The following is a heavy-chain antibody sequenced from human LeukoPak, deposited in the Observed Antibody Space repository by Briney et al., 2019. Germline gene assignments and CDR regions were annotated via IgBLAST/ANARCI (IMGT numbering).Heavy chain of an antibody. Sequence: GGSLRLSCAASGITFSTYAMSWVRQAPGKGLEWVSAISGSGGSTYYADSVKVRFTISRDNSKSTLHLQMNSLRVDDTAVYYCAKLLRGTVVPFYDYWGQGTLVTVSS. CDR1: GITFSTYA. CDR2: ISGSGGST. CDR3: AKLLRGTVVPFYDY. V-gene: IGHV3-23*01. J-gene: IGHJ4*02. D-gene: IGHD3-10*01.